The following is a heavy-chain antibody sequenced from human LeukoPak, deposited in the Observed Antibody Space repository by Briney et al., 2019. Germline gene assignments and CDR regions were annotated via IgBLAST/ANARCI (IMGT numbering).Heavy chain of an antibody. J-gene: IGHJ4*02. V-gene: IGHV3-30*02. CDR2: IRYDGSNK. D-gene: IGHD5-12*01. CDR1: GFTFSSYG. Sequence: GGSLRLSCAASGFTFSSYGMHWVRQAPGKGLEWVAFIRYDGSNKYYADSVTGRFTISRDNSKNTLYLQMNSLRAEDTAVYYCAKTRSGSHPFDYWGQGTLVTVSS. CDR3: AKTRSGSHPFDY.